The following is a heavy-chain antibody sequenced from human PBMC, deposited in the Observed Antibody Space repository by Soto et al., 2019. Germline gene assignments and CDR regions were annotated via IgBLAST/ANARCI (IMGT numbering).Heavy chain of an antibody. CDR3: ARVRGAADVSDAFGI. Sequence: QVQLVQSGAEVKKPGASVKVSCKASGYTFTSYGISWVRQAPGQGLEWMGWISAYNGNTNYAQKLQGRVTMTTDTSTSTGYIELRSLRSDDTAVYYCARVRGAADVSDAFGIWGQGTMVTVSS. V-gene: IGHV1-18*01. CDR1: GYTFTSYG. CDR2: ISAYNGNT. D-gene: IGHD6-13*01. J-gene: IGHJ3*02.